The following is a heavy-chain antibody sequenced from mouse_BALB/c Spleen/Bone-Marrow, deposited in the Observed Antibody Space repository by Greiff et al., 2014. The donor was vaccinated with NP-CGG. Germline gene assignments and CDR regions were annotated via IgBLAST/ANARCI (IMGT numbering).Heavy chain of an antibody. CDR3: AIHGEAMDY. CDR1: GYTFTNYW. CDR2: IYPGGGYT. J-gene: IGHJ4*01. V-gene: IGHV1-63*02. Sequence: LVESGAELVRPGTSVKMSCKAAGYTFTNYWIGWVRQRPGHGLEWIGDIYPGGGYTNYNEKFKGKATLTADTSSSTAYMQLSSLTSEDSAVYYCAIHGEAMDYWGQGTSVTVSS.